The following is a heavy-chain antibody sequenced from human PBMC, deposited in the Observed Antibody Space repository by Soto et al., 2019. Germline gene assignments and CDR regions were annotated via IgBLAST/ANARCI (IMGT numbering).Heavy chain of an antibody. V-gene: IGHV4-30-4*01. D-gene: IGHD2-2*01. Sequence: QVQLQESGPGLVKPSQTLSLTCTVSGGSISSGDYYWSWIRQPPGKGLEWIGYIYYSGSTYYNPSLKSRVTISVGTSKNQFSLKLSSVTAADTAVYYCARAEYCSSTSCYPYSSSSAGYYYGMDVWGQGTTVTVSS. CDR2: IYYSGST. CDR3: ARAEYCSSTSCYPYSSSSAGYYYGMDV. J-gene: IGHJ6*02. CDR1: GGSISSGDYY.